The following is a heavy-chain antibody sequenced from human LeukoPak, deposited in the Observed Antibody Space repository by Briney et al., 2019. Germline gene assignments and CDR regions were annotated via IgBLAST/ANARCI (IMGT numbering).Heavy chain of an antibody. V-gene: IGHV3-30*02. J-gene: IGHJ4*02. CDR2: IGDDDSKK. Sequence: GGSLRLSCAASSFAFSNYGMHWVRQAPGKGLDGVACIGDDDSKKYYADSVKGRFTISRDNSKNTLYLQMNSLRVEDTAIYYCVKRGDRGNYYFDFWGQGTLVTVSS. CDR1: SFAFSNYG. D-gene: IGHD1-26*01. CDR3: VKRGDRGNYYFDF.